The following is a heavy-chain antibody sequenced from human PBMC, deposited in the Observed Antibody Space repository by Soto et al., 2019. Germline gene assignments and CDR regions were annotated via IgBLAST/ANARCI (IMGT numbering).Heavy chain of an antibody. V-gene: IGHV1-3*01. Sequence: QVQLVQSGAEVKKPGASVKVSCKASGYTFTSYAMHWVRQAPGQRLEWMGWINAGNGNTKYSQKFQGRVTITRDTSASTAYMELSSLRSEDTAVYYCARALGVPAPGYYYMDVWGKGTTVTVSS. CDR2: INAGNGNT. CDR3: ARALGVPAPGYYYMDV. J-gene: IGHJ6*03. D-gene: IGHD2-2*01. CDR1: GYTFTSYA.